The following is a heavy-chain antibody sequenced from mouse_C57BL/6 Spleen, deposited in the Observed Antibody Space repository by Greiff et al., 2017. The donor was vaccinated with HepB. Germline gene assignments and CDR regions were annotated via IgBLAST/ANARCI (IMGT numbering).Heavy chain of an antibody. Sequence: VQLQESGPELVKPGASVKISCKASGYTFTDYYINWVKQRPGQGLEWIGWIFPGSGSTYYNEKFKGKATLTVDKSSSTAYMLLSSLTSEDSAVYFCARRILLRSYAMDYWGQGTSVTVSS. D-gene: IGHD1-1*01. CDR2: IFPGSGST. CDR1: GYTFTDYY. V-gene: IGHV1-75*01. CDR3: ARRILLRSYAMDY. J-gene: IGHJ4*01.